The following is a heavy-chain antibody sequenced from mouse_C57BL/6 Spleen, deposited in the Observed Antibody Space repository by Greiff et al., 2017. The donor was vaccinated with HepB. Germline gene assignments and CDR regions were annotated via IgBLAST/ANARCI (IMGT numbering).Heavy chain of an antibody. Sequence: QVQLQQSGAELVRPGSSVKLSCKASGYTFTSYWMHWVKQRPIQGLEWIGNIDPSDSETHYNQKFKDKATLTVDKSSSTAYMQLSSLTSEDSAVYYCARLYYGNHEDYAMDYWGQGTSVTVSS. CDR2: IDPSDSET. CDR3: ARLYYGNHEDYAMDY. V-gene: IGHV1-52*01. CDR1: GYTFTSYW. D-gene: IGHD2-1*01. J-gene: IGHJ4*01.